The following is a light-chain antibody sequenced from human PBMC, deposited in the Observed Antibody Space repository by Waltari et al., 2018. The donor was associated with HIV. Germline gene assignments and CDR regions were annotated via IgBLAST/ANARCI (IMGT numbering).Light chain of an antibody. J-gene: IGLJ2*01. CDR2: KDS. Sequence: SYEVTQPPSLSVSPGQTARIPCSGHALPKQYAHRYQQKPGQAPMVVIYKDSERPSGIPERFSGSSSGTTVTLTISGVQAEDEADYYCQSADSSGTSVVFGGGTKLTVL. V-gene: IGLV3-25*03. CDR3: QSADSSGTSVV. CDR1: ALPKQY.